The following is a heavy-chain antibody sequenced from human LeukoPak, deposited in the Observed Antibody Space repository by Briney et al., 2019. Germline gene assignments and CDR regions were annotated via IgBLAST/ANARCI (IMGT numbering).Heavy chain of an antibody. CDR3: ARDQGRAVAVPFDY. J-gene: IGHJ4*02. CDR2: ISYDGSNK. CDR1: GFTFSTYG. Sequence: GGSLRLSCAASGFTFSTYGIHWVRQAPGKGLEWVAVISYDGSNKYYADSVKGRFTISRDNSKNTLYLQMSSLRAEDTAVYYCARDQGRAVAVPFDYWGQGTLVTVSS. V-gene: IGHV3-30*03. D-gene: IGHD6-19*01.